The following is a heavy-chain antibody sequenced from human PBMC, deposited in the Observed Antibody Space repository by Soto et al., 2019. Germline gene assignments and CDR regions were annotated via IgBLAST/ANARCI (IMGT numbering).Heavy chain of an antibody. Sequence: ASVKVSCKASGYTFTNSGIIWVRQAPGQGLEWLGWINTDNGNTNYAQHLQGRVTITRDTSASTAYMELSSLRSEDTAVYYCARDLAAFDPWGQGTLVTVSS. CDR2: INTDNGNT. J-gene: IGHJ5*02. V-gene: IGHV1-18*01. CDR1: GYTFTNSG. CDR3: ARDLAAFDP.